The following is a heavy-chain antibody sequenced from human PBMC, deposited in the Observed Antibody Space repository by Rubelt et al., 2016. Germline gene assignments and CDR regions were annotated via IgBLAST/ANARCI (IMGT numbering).Heavy chain of an antibody. Sequence: QVRLQQWGAGLLRPSETLSLTCAVYGESFSDYYWSWIRQGPGKGLEWIGNIYYTGSAYYNPSLKSRVTISVDTSEKQFTLKLSSVTAADTALHDCARDRGDGSPKEIDYWGQGTLVTVSS. CDR3: ARDRGDGSPKEIDY. CDR2: IYYTGSA. CDR1: GESFSDYY. D-gene: IGHD5-24*01. V-gene: IGHV4-34*02. J-gene: IGHJ4*02.